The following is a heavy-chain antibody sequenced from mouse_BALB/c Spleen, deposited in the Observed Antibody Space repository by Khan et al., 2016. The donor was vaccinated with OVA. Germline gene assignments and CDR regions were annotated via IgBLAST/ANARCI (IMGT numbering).Heavy chain of an antibody. D-gene: IGHD2-1*01. CDR3: GRGYYANYDFAY. Sequence: QVQLKQSGAELVKPGASVKLSCKTSGYTFTSYWIQWVKQRPGQGLGWIGQIFPGTGATYYNENFKGKATLTIDTSSTTAYMQLSSLTSEDTAVYFCGRGYYANYDFAYWGQGTLVTVSA. CDR1: GYTFTSYW. V-gene: IGHV1S132*01. J-gene: IGHJ3*01. CDR2: IFPGTGAT.